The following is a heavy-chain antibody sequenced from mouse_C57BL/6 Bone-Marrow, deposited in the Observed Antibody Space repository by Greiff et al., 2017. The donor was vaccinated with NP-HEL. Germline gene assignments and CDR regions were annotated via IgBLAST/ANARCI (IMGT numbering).Heavy chain of an antibody. CDR3: ARPQATY. CDR2: ISSGGSYT. V-gene: IGHV5-6*01. Sequence: EVKLMESGGDLVKPGGSLKLSCAASGFTFSSYGMSWVRQTPDERLEWVATISSGGSYTYYPDSVKGRFTISRDNAKNTLYLRMSSLKSEDTAMYYCARPQATYWGQGTLVTVSA. CDR1: GFTFSSYG. D-gene: IGHD3-2*02. J-gene: IGHJ3*01.